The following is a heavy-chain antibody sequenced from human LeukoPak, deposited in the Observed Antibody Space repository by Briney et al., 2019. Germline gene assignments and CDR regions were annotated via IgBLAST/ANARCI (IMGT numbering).Heavy chain of an antibody. Sequence: PGGSLRLSCAASGFTFSSYGMHWVREAPGKGLEWVSFIRYDGSNKYYADSVRGRFTISRDNSKNTLYLQMNGLRDEATGVSYCVLSVYGSGLPLHYFYFAYWGQGTLVTVSS. D-gene: IGHD3-10*01. CDR2: IRYDGSNK. CDR3: VLSVYGSGLPLHYFYFAY. CDR1: GFTFSSYG. J-gene: IGHJ4*02. V-gene: IGHV3-30*02.